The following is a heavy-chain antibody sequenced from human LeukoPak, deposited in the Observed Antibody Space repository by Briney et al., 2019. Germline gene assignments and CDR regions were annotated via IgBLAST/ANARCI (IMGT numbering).Heavy chain of an antibody. CDR2: IYHSGST. D-gene: IGHD6-13*01. V-gene: IGHV4-38-2*02. J-gene: IGHJ5*02. CDR1: GYSISSGYY. CDR3: ARHGVAAAGTINWFDP. Sequence: SETLSLTCTVSGYSISSGYYWGWIRQPPGKGLEWIGSIYHSGSTYYNPSLKSRVTISVDTSKNQFSLKLSSVTAADTAVYYCARHGVAAAGTINWFDPWGQGTLVTVSS.